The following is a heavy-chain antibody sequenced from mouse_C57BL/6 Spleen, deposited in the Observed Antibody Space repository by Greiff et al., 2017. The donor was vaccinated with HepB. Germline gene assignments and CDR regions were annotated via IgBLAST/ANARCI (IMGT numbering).Heavy chain of an antibody. V-gene: IGHV1-53*01. CDR2: INPSNGGT. CDR3: ARSGLLPYYFDY. D-gene: IGHD2-3*01. Sequence: VQLQQPGTELVKPGASVKLSCKASGYTFTSYWMHWVKQRPGQGIECIGNINPSNGGTNYNEKFKSKATLTVDKSSSTAYMQLSSLTSEDSAVYYCARSGLLPYYFDYWGQGTTLTVSS. CDR1: GYTFTSYW. J-gene: IGHJ2*01.